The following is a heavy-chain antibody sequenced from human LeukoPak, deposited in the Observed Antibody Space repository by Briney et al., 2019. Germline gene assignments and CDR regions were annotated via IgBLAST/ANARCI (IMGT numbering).Heavy chain of an antibody. Sequence: GGSLRLSCAASGFTFSNAWMTWVRQAPGKGLEWVGRMKSKFDGGTTDYAAPVKGRFTISRDDSKNTLYLQMNSLKTEDTAMYYCTKDLPYSRGWALNYWGQGTLVTVSS. CDR2: MKSKFDGGTT. D-gene: IGHD6-19*01. J-gene: IGHJ4*02. CDR3: TKDLPYSRGWALNY. V-gene: IGHV3-15*01. CDR1: GFTFSNAW.